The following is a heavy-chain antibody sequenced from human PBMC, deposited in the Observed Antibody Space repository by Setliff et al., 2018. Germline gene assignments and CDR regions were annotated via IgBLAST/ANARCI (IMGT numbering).Heavy chain of an antibody. D-gene: IGHD3-10*01. CDR3: ARDSVTMVRGVIHSYYYYYMDV. Sequence: GGSLRLSCAASGFTFSSYSMNWVRQAPGKGLEWVSSISSSSSYTNYADSVKGRFTISRDNAKNSLYLQMNSLRAEDTAVYYCARDSVTMVRGVIHSYYYYYMDVWGKGTTVTVSS. CDR2: ISSSSSYT. J-gene: IGHJ6*03. CDR1: GFTFSSYS. V-gene: IGHV3-21*04.